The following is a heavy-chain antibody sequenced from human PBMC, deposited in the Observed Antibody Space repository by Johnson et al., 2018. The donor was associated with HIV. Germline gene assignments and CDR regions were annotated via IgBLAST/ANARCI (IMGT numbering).Heavy chain of an antibody. J-gene: IGHJ3*02. CDR2: ISYDGSNK. D-gene: IGHD3-22*01. V-gene: IGHV3-33*08. CDR3: ARGGYYYDSSGYIGVDAFDI. Sequence: VQLVESGGGVVQPGRSLRLSCAASGFTFGSYGMHWVRQAPGKGLEWVAVISYDGSNKYSADSVKGRFTISRDNSKNTLYLQMNSLRAEDTAVYYCARGGYYYDSSGYIGVDAFDIWGQGTMVTVSS. CDR1: GFTFGSYG.